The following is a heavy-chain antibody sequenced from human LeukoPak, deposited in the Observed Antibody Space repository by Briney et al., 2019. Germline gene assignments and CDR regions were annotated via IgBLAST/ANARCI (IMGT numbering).Heavy chain of an antibody. V-gene: IGHV1-69*05. D-gene: IGHD1-1*01. CDR3: ARGAWNALPYYFDY. J-gene: IGHJ4*02. CDR2: IIPIFGTA. Sequence: SVKVSYKASGGTFSSYAISWVRQAPGQGLEWMGGIIPIFGTANYAQKFQGRVTITTDESTSTAYMELSSLRSEDTAVYYCARGAWNALPYYFDYWGQGTLVTVSS. CDR1: GGTFSSYA.